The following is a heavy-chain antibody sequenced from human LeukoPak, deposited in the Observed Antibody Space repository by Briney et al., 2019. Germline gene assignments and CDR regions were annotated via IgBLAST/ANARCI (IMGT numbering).Heavy chain of an antibody. CDR1: GYTFTSYG. CDR2: ISAYNGNT. Sequence: ASVKVSCKASGYTFTSYGISWVRQAPGQGLEWMGWISAYNGNTNYAQKLQGRVTMTTDTSTSTAYMELRSLRSDDTAVYYCASSDCSSTSCPYYKDYYYYCGMDVWGQGTTVTVSS. J-gene: IGHJ6*02. D-gene: IGHD2-2*01. CDR3: ASSDCSSTSCPYYKDYYYYCGMDV. V-gene: IGHV1-18*01.